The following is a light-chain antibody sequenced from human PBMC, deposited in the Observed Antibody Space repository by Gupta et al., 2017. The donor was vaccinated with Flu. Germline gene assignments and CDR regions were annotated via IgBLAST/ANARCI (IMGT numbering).Light chain of an antibody. J-gene: IGKJ4*01. V-gene: IGKV3-15*01. CDR3: QKYNNRLA. Sequence: EIVMTQSPVTLSVSPGERATLSCRASQSVSSNLAWYQKKPGQAPRLLIYGSSTRATGIPARCSGSGSGTECILTISSLPSEDVAVYCCQKYNNRLAFGGGTKVEIK. CDR1: QSVSSN. CDR2: GSS.